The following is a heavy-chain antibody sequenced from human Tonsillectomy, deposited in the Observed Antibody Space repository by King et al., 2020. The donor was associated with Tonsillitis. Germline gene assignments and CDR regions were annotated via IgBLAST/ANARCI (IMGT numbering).Heavy chain of an antibody. CDR3: ASDCDFWSGYYLYYGMDV. J-gene: IGHJ6*02. CDR2: IYTSGST. D-gene: IGHD3-3*01. V-gene: IGHV4-4*07. Sequence: VQLQESGPGLVKPSETLSLTCTVSGGSISSYYWSWIRQPAGKGLEWIGRIYTSGSTNYNPSLKSRVTMSVDTSKNQFSLKLSFVTAADTAVYYCASDCDFWSGYYLYYGMDVWGQGTTVTVSS. CDR1: GGSISSYY.